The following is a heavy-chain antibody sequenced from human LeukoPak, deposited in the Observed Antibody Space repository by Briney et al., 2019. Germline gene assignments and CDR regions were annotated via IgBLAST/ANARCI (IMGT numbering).Heavy chain of an antibody. CDR1: GFTFSSYW. J-gene: IGHJ3*02. CDR2: IKQDGSEK. Sequence: GGSLRLSCAASGFTFSSYWMSWVRQAPGKGLEWVANIKQDGSEKYYVDSVKGRFTISRDNAKNSLYLQMNSLRAEDTAVYYCARDSAGWTGTDAFDIWGQGTMVTVSS. D-gene: IGHD3/OR15-3a*01. V-gene: IGHV3-7*01. CDR3: ARDSAGWTGTDAFDI.